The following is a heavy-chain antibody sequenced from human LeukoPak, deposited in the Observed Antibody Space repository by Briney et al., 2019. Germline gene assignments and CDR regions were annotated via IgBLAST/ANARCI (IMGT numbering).Heavy chain of an antibody. D-gene: IGHD5-24*01. J-gene: IGHJ4*02. CDR2: INHSGST. V-gene: IGHV4-34*01. CDR3: ARRGRWLQLRVFAY. CDR1: GGSFSGYY. Sequence: SETLSLTSAVYGGSFSGYYWSWIRQPPGKGLEWIGEINHSGSTNYNPSLKSRVTISVDTSKNQFSLKLSSVTAADTAVYYCARRGRWLQLRVFAYWGQGTLVTVSS.